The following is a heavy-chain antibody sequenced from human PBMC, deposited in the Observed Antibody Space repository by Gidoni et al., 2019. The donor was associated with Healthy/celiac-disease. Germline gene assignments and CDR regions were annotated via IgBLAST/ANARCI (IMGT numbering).Heavy chain of an antibody. CDR3: ARDVSRWLVGNWFDP. D-gene: IGHD5-12*01. Sequence: EVPLVESGGGWVQPGGSLRLSCEALGFTFSSYWMTWVRQAPGKGLEWVANIKQDGSEKYYVDAVKGRFTISRDNAKNSLYLQMNSLRAEDTAVYYCARDVSRWLVGNWFDPWGQGTLVTVSS. J-gene: IGHJ5*02. CDR1: GFTFSSYW. V-gene: IGHV3-7*01. CDR2: IKQDGSEK.